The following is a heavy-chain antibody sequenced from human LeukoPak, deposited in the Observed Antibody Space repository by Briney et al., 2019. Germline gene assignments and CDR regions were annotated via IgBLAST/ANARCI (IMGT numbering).Heavy chain of an antibody. CDR2: VYYSGSI. V-gene: IGHV4-39*01. J-gene: IGHJ4*02. Sequence: SETLSLTCTVSGASIITGSPYWGWIRQSPGKGPEWIGTVYYSGSIHYNPSLKSRVTLSVDTSKNQFSLRLTSVTASDTAVYFCARHRGSGSSSIPFDYWGQGTLVTVSS. CDR3: ARHRGSGSSSIPFDY. CDR1: GASIITGSPY. D-gene: IGHD3-10*01.